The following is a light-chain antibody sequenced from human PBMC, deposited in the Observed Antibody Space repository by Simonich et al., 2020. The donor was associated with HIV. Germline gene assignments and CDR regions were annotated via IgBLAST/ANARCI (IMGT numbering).Light chain of an antibody. CDR1: ERVSSN. V-gene: IGKV3-15*01. J-gene: IGKJ1*01. CDR3: QQYNNWWT. Sequence: EIVMTQSPATLSVSPGERATVSCRASERVSSNLAWYQQKPGQAPRLLIYGASTRATGIPARFSGSGSGTEFTLTISSLQSEDFAVYYCQQYNNWWTFGQGTKVEIK. CDR2: GAS.